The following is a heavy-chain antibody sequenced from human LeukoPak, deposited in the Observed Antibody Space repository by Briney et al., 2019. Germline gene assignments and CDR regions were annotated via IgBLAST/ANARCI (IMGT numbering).Heavy chain of an antibody. CDR1: GFTFSNYA. CDR2: ISGSGGDT. D-gene: IGHD2-2*01. CDR3: AKAGAVCSSSSCYANY. J-gene: IGHJ4*02. Sequence: GGSLRLSCAASGFTFSNYAMNWVRQAPGKGLEWVSAISGSGGDTHYADSVKGRFTISRDNSKNTLYLQMNSLRAEGTALYYCAKAGAVCSSSSCYANYWGQGTLVTVSS. V-gene: IGHV3-23*01.